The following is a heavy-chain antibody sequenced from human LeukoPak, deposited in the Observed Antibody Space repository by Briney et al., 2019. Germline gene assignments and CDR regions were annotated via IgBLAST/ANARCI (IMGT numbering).Heavy chain of an antibody. CDR1: GFTFSSYW. V-gene: IGHV3-74*01. CDR2: INSDGSIS. D-gene: IGHD1-26*01. J-gene: IGHJ4*02. Sequence: GGSLRLSCAASGFTFSSYWMHWVRQAPGKGLVWVSRINSDGSISTYADSVKGRFTISRDNAKNTLYLQMSSLRAEDTAVYYCARGVGATHFDYWGQGTLVTVSS. CDR3: ARGVGATHFDY.